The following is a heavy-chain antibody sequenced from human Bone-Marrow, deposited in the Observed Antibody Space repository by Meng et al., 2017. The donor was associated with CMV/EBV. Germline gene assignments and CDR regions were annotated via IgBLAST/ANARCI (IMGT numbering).Heavy chain of an antibody. V-gene: IGHV3-21*01. Sequence: GESLKISCAASGFTFSSYSMNWVRQAPGRGLEWVSSISSSSSYIYYADSVKGRFTISRDNAKNSLYLQMNSLRAEDTAVYYCASSHIWLIALAGTRFNDWGQGSLVTVSS. D-gene: IGHD6-19*01. J-gene: IGHJ4*02. CDR3: ASSHIWLIALAGTRFND. CDR1: GFTFSSYS. CDR2: ISSSSSYI.